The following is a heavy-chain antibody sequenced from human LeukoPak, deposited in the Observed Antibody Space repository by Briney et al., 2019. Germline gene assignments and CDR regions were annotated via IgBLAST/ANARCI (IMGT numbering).Heavy chain of an antibody. CDR2: IYYTGST. CDR1: GGSISSNY. V-gene: IGHV4-59*13. CDR3: ARTSPRYYGMDV. J-gene: IGHJ6*02. Sequence: SETLSLTCTVSGGSISSNYWSWIRQPPGKRLEWIGYIYYTGSTNYNPSLKSRVTMSVDTSKNQFSLRLNSVTAADTAVYYCARTSPRYYGMDVWGQGTTVTVSS.